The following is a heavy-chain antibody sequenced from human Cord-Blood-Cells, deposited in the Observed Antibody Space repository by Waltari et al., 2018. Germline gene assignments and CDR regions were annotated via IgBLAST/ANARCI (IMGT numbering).Heavy chain of an antibody. J-gene: IGHJ4*02. CDR1: GGSISSSGYY. D-gene: IGHD3-3*01. CDR3: ARVTDGITIFGVVIDY. Sequence: QLQLQESGPGLVKPSETLSLTCTVSGGSISSSGYYWGWIRQHPGKGLEWIGSIYYRGSTYYNPSLKSRVTISVDTSKNQFSLKLSSVTAADTAVYYCARVTDGITIFGVVIDYWGQGTLVTVSS. CDR2: IYYRGST. V-gene: IGHV4-39*01.